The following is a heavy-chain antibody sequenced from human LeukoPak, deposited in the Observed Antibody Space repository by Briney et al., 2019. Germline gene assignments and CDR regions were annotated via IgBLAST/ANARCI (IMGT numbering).Heavy chain of an antibody. V-gene: IGHV4-61*02. Sequence: SETLSLTCTVSGGSISSGSCYWSWTRQPAGKGLEWIGRIYTSGSTNYNPSLKSRVTISVDTSKNQFSLKLSSVTAADTAVYYCARDRTYYYDIWGQGTLVTVSS. CDR2: IYTSGST. CDR3: ARDRTYYYDI. J-gene: IGHJ4*02. D-gene: IGHD3-22*01. CDR1: GGSISSGSCY.